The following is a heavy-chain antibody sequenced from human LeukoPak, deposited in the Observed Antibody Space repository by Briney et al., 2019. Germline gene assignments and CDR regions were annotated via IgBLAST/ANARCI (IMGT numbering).Heavy chain of an antibody. CDR2: IFPSGST. J-gene: IGHJ4*02. D-gene: IGHD4-17*01. Sequence: SETLSLTCTVSGGSISSSTYYWGWIRQPPGKGLEWIGSIFPSGSTYYNPSLKSQVTVSVDTSKNQFSLKLNSVTAADTPVYYCAKGTVLRYFDYWGQGTLVTVSS. V-gene: IGHV4-39*01. CDR3: AKGTVLRYFDY. CDR1: GGSISSSTYY.